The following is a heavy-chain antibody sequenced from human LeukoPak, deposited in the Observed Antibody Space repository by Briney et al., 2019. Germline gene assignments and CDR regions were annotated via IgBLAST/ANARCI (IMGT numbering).Heavy chain of an antibody. CDR1: GFTFNTYS. D-gene: IGHD2/OR15-2a*01. CDR3: ARDVNY. V-gene: IGHV3-48*01. Sequence: GGSLRLSCAASGFTFNTYSMNWVRQAPGKGLEWVSYISSSSGTIYYADSVKGRFTISRDNAKNSLYLQMNSLRAEDTAVYYCARDVNYWGQGTLVTVSS. J-gene: IGHJ4*02. CDR2: ISSSSGTI.